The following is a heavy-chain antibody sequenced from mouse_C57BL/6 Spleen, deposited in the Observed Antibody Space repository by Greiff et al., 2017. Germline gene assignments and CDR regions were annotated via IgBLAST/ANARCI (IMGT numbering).Heavy chain of an antibody. CDR2: IDPSDSYT. V-gene: IGHV1-69*01. D-gene: IGHD1-1*01. J-gene: IGHJ2*01. CDR1: GYTFTSYS. CDR3: AIDLYYDGYY. Sequence: VQLQQPGAELVMPGASVTLSCKASGYTFTSYSMHWVKQRPGQGLEWIGEIDPSDSYTNYNQTFKGKSTLTVDKSSSTAYMQLSSLTSEDTAVSDCAIDLYYDGYYWGQGTTLTVSS.